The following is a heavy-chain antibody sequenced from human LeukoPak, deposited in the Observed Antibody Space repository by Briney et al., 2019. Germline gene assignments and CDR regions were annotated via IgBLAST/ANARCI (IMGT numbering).Heavy chain of an antibody. CDR1: GFTFSSYA. V-gene: IGHV3-23*01. J-gene: IGHJ4*02. CDR3: AKDAAKEYDILTGYFGYYFDY. Sequence: GGSLRLSCAASGFTFSSYAMSWVRQAPGKGLEWVSAISGSGGSTYYADSVKGRFTISKDNSKNTLFLQINSLRAEDTAVYYCAKDAAKEYDILTGYFGYYFDYWGQGTLVTVSS. CDR2: ISGSGGST. D-gene: IGHD3-9*01.